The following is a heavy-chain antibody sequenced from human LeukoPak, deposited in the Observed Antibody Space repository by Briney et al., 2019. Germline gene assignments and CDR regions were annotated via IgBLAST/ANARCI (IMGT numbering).Heavy chain of an antibody. CDR3: ASDIVATIDQSLRDY. CDR2: ISSSSSYI. Sequence: GGSLRLSCAASGFTFGGYAMSWVRQAPGEGLEWVSSISSSSSYIYYADSVKGRFTISRDNAKNSLYLQMNSLRAEDTAVYYCASDIVATIDQSLRDYWGQGTLVTVSS. J-gene: IGHJ4*02. CDR1: GFTFGGYA. V-gene: IGHV3-21*01. D-gene: IGHD5-12*01.